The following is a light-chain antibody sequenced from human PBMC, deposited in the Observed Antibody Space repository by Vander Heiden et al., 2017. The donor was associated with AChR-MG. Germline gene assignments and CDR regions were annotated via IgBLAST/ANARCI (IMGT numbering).Light chain of an antibody. CDR1: KLENKY. CDR2: QDS. J-gene: IGLJ3*02. Sequence: SYELTQPPSVSVSPGQTARITCSGDKLENKYVFWYQQKPGQSPVLVIYQDSKRPSGIPERMSGSNSGNTATLTISGTQAMDEADYYCQACDRSTVVFGGGTKLTVL. V-gene: IGLV3-1*01. CDR3: QACDRSTVV.